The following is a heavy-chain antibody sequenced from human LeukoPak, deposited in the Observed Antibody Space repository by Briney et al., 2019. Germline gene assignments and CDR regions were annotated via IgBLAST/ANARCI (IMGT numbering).Heavy chain of an antibody. CDR3: ARANTAMVYGSDY. J-gene: IGHJ4*02. V-gene: IGHV4-34*01. CDR2: INHSGST. CDR1: GGSFSGYY. Sequence: PSETLSLTCAVYGGSFSGYYWSWIRQPPGKGLEWIGEINHSGSTNYNPSLKSRVTISVDTSKNQFSLKLSSVTAADTAVYYCARANTAMVYGSDYWGQGTLVTVSS. D-gene: IGHD5-18*01.